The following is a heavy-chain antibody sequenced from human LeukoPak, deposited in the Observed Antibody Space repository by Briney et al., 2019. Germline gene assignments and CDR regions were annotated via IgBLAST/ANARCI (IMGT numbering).Heavy chain of an antibody. V-gene: IGHV4-30-2*01. CDR1: GGSISRGGYS. CDR2: IYHSGST. Sequence: PSETLSLTCAVSGGSISRGGYSWSWIRQPPGEGLEWIGYIYHSGSTYYNPSLKSRVTISVDRSKSQFSLKVTSVTAADTAVYYCARIAGGGYDHFDYWGQGTLVTVSS. J-gene: IGHJ4*02. CDR3: ARIAGGGYDHFDY. D-gene: IGHD5-12*01.